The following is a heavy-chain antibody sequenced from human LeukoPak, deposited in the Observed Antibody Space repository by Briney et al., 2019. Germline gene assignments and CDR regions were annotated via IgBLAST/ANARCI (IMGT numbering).Heavy chain of an antibody. D-gene: IGHD2-15*01. CDR3: ARASGISASEDY. CDR1: GGSISSYY. CDR2: IYYSGST. Sequence: SETLSLTCTVSGGSISSYYWSWIRQPPGKGLEWIGYIYYSGSTNYNPYLKSRVTISVDTSKNQFSLRLSSVTAADTAVYYCARASGISASEDYWGQGTLVTVSS. J-gene: IGHJ4*02. V-gene: IGHV4-59*01.